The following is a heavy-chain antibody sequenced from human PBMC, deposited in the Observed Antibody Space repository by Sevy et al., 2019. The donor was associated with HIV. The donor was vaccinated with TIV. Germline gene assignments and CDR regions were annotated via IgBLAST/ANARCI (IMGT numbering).Heavy chain of an antibody. CDR1: GFTFSSYA. V-gene: IGHV3-30*04. CDR2: ISYDGSNK. D-gene: IGHD4-17*01. Sequence: GGSLRLSCAASGFTFSSYAMHWVRQAPGKGLEWVAVISYDGSNKYYADSMKGRFTISRDNSKNTLYLQMNSLRAEDTAVYYCARAMTTVTTLMGFDYWGQGTLVTVSS. CDR3: ARAMTTVTTLMGFDY. J-gene: IGHJ4*02.